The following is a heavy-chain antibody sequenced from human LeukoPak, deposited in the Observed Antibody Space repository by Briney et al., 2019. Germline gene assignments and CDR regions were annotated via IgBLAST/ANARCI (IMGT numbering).Heavy chain of an antibody. CDR2: VSSDGSRT. J-gene: IGHJ4*02. D-gene: IGHD3-16*01. Sequence: PGGSLRLSYAASGVSFSTTWMHWVRQAPGKGLMWVSHVSSDGSRTYADSVKGRFTVSRDNNKDMVYLQMSSLRAEDTAVYYCATDGAYGLTHWGQGTLVTVSS. CDR3: ATDGAYGLTH. CDR1: GVSFSTTW. V-gene: IGHV3-74*01.